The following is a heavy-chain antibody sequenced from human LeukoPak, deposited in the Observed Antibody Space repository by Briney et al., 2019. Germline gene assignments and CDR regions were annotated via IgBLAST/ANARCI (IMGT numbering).Heavy chain of an antibody. CDR2: ISAYNGNT. V-gene: IGHV1-18*01. D-gene: IGHD3-3*01. J-gene: IGHJ4*02. CDR3: ARDFKYTISPGGY. Sequence: ASVKVSCKASGYTFTSYAMNWVRQAPGQGLEWMGWISAYNGNTNYAQKLQGRVTMTTDTSTSTAYMELRSLRSDDTAVYYCARDFKYTISPGGYWGQGTLVTVSS. CDR1: GYTFTSYA.